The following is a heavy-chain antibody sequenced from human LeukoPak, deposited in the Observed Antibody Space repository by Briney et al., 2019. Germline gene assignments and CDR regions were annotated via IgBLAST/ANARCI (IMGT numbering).Heavy chain of an antibody. V-gene: IGHV4-59*01. CDR1: GGSISSYY. Sequence: PSETLSLTCTVSGGSISSYYWSWIRQPPGKGLEWSGYIYYSGSTNYNPSLKSRVTISVDTSKNQFSLKLSSVTAADTAVYYCARGRWRWLQFAQFDYWGQGTLVTVSS. CDR2: IYYSGST. CDR3: ARGRWRWLQFAQFDY. D-gene: IGHD5-24*01. J-gene: IGHJ4*02.